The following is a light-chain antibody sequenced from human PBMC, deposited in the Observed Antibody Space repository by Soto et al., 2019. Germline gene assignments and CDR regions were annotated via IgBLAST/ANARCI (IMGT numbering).Light chain of an antibody. J-gene: IGKJ1*01. Sequence: EIVLTQSPLSSPITLDQPASISCKSSHSLLHIDGQTYFSWLQQWPAQPPSLLIYKISNRVAGVPDRFSGSGAGSDFTLKISRVEAEDVGTYCCLQCAQYSHVTFGQGTKVDI. V-gene: IGKV2-24*01. CDR1: HSLLHIDGQTY. CDR2: KIS. CDR3: LQCAQYSHVT.